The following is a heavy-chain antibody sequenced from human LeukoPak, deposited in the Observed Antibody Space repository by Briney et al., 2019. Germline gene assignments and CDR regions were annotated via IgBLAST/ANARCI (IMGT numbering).Heavy chain of an antibody. CDR3: ARGWSHRTIRFSSGYYKSPGSGDAFDI. V-gene: IGHV4-39*07. CDR1: GGSISSSPYY. D-gene: IGHD3-22*01. Sequence: SETLSLTCTVSGGSISSSPYYWGWIRQPPGKGLEWIGEINHSGSTNYNPSLKSRVTISVDTSKNQFSLKLSSVTAADTAVYYCARGWSHRTIRFSSGYYKSPGSGDAFDIWGQGTMVTVSS. CDR2: INHSGST. J-gene: IGHJ3*02.